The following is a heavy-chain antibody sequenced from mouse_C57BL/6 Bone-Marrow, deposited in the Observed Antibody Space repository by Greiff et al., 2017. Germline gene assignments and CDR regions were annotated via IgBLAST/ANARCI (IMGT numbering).Heavy chain of an antibody. CDR1: GYTFTSYG. V-gene: IGHV1-81*01. Sequence: VKLMESGAELARPGASVKLSCKASGYTFTSYGISWVKQRTGQGLEWIGEIYPRSGNTYYNEKFKGQATLTADKSSSTAYMELRSLTSEDSAVYFCAPSYYGADWGQGTLVTVSA. CDR3: APSYYGAD. CDR2: IYPRSGNT. J-gene: IGHJ3*01. D-gene: IGHD2-1*01.